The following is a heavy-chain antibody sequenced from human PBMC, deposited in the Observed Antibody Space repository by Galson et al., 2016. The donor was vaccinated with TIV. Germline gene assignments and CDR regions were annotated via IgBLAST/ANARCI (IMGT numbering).Heavy chain of an antibody. J-gene: IGHJ6*02. V-gene: IGHV3-30*04. Sequence: KGLEWVAVISYDGSNKYYADSVKGRFTISRDNSKNTLSLQMNSLRAEDTAVYYCARDRSIYFYYGMDVWGQGTTVTVSS. CDR2: ISYDGSNK. CDR3: ARDRSIYFYYGMDV.